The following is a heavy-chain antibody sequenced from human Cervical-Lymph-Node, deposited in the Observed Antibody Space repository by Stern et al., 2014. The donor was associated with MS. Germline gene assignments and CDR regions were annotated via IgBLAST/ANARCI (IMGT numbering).Heavy chain of an antibody. J-gene: IGHJ4*02. CDR1: GFTFSSYS. CDR2: ISSGGSYI. D-gene: IGHD4-23*01. Sequence: VQLVESGGGLVKPGGSLRLSCAASGFTFSSYSMNWVRQAPGKGLEWVASISSGGSYIYYADSLKGRFTISRANAKNSLYLQMNSLRAEDTAVYYCARGRGGNYRYYFDYWGQGTLVTVSS. CDR3: ARGRGGNYRYYFDY. V-gene: IGHV3-21*01.